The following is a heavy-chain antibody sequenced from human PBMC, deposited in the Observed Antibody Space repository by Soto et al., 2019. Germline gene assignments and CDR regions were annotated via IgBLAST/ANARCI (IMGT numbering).Heavy chain of an antibody. J-gene: IGHJ6*02. CDR2: IYPGDSDT. CDR1: EYQFTGYW. V-gene: IGHV5-51*01. Sequence: PGDPLKNSSKCSEYQFTGYWSGRVRQMAGKGLEWIGIIYPGDSDTRYSPSFQGQVTISADKSINTAFLHWGSLKASDTAMYYCARRAGSSSSGLYYGLDVWGQGTTVTVSS. CDR3: ARRAGSSSSGLYYGLDV. D-gene: IGHD2-2*01.